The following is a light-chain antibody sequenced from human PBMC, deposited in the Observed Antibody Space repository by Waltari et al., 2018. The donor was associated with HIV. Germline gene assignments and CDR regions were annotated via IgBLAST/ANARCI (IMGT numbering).Light chain of an antibody. CDR1: SGHSSYA. CDR2: LNSDGSH. CDR3: QTWGTGIRV. V-gene: IGLV4-69*01. Sequence: QLVLTQSPSASASLGASVKLTCPLSSGHSSYAIAWHQQQPAKGPRYLMKLNSDGSHSKGDGIPDRFSGSSSGAERYLTISSLQSEDEADYYCQTWGTGIRVFGGGTKLTVL. J-gene: IGLJ3*02.